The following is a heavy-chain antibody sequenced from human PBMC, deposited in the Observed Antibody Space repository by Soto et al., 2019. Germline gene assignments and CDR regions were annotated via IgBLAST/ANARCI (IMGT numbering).Heavy chain of an antibody. CDR2: IKSKTDGGTT. CDR3: TTVVDGYYDSSGYYFLDY. Sequence: GGSLRLSCAASGFTFSNAWMNWVRQAPGKGLEWVGRIKSKTDGGTTDYAAPVKGRFTISRDDSKNTLYLQINSLKTEDTAVYYCTTVVDGYYDSSGYYFLDYWGQGTLVTVSS. J-gene: IGHJ4*02. CDR1: GFTFSNAW. V-gene: IGHV3-15*07. D-gene: IGHD3-22*01.